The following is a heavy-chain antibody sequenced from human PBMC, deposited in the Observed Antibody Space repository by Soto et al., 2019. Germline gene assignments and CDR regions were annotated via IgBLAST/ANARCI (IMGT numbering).Heavy chain of an antibody. CDR2: INPNSGGT. V-gene: IGHV1-2*04. J-gene: IGHJ6*02. Sequence: ASVKVSCKASGYTFTGYYMHWVRQAPGQGLEWMGWINPNSGGTNYAQKFQGWVTMTRDTSISTAYMELSRLRSDDTAVYYCARAAGGKEVYRPKGYYYYGMDVWGQGTTVTVSS. D-gene: IGHD2-15*01. CDR1: GYTFTGYY. CDR3: ARAAGGKEVYRPKGYYYYGMDV.